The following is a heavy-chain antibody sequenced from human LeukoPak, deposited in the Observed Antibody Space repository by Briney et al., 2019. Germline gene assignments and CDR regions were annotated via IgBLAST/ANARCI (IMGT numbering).Heavy chain of an antibody. CDR1: GYTFNTYW. CDR3: ARYMRGHGEMKGRYYFDY. J-gene: IGHJ4*02. Sequence: GESPKISCKGSGYTFNTYWIGWVRQMPGKGLEWMGIIYSGDSDTRYSPSFQGQVTISADKSISTAYLQWSSLEASDTAMYYCARYMRGHGEMKGRYYFDYWGQGTLVTVS. D-gene: IGHD3-10*01. V-gene: IGHV5-51*01. CDR2: IYSGDSDT.